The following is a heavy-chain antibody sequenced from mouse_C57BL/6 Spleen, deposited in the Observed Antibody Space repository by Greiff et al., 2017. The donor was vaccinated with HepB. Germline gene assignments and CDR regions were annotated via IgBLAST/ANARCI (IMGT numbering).Heavy chain of an antibody. CDR1: GYTFTSYW. V-gene: IGHV1-55*01. Sequence: VQLQQSGAELVKPGASVKMSCKASGYTFTSYWITWVKQRPGQGLEWIGDIYPGSGSTNYNEKFKSKATLTVDTSSSTAYMQLSSLTSEDSAVYYCARGGRWYFDVWGTGTTVTVSS. J-gene: IGHJ1*03. CDR2: IYPGSGST. CDR3: ARGGRWYFDV. D-gene: IGHD1-1*02.